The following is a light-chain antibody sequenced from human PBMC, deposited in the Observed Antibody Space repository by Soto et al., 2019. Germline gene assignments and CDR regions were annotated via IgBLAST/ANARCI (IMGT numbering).Light chain of an antibody. V-gene: IGKV1-5*03. CDR3: QHYNSYPLT. J-gene: IGKJ4*01. CDR2: KAS. CDR1: QSISSW. Sequence: DIQMTQSPSTLSASVGDRVTITCRASQSISSWLAWYQQKPGKAPKFLIYKASNLESGIPSRFSGSGSGTEFTLTISSLQPDDLATYYCQHYNSYPLTFGVGTKVEIK.